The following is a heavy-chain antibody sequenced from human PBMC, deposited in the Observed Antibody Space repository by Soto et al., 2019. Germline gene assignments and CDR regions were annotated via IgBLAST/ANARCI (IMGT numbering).Heavy chain of an antibody. CDR2: IYYSGST. D-gene: IGHD2-2*01. V-gene: IGHV4-31*03. CDR1: GGSISSGGYY. Sequence: SETLSLTCTVSGGSISSGGYYWSWIRQHPGKGLEWIGYIYYSGSTYYNPSLKSRVTISVDTSKNQFSLKLSSVTAADTAVYYCASTQLLYYYGMDVWGQGTTVTVSS. J-gene: IGHJ6*02. CDR3: ASTQLLYYYGMDV.